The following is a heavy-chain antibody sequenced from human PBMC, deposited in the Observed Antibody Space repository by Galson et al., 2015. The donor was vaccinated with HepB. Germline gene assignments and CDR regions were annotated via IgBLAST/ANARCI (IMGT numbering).Heavy chain of an antibody. CDR2: IYPDDSDT. CDR3: ARPSTTGLFGTTAGSGWGY. J-gene: IGHJ4*02. D-gene: IGHD6-13*01. CDR1: GYSFTNYW. Sequence: QSGAEVKKPGESLKISCRGSGYSFTNYWIGWVRQMPGKGLEWMGIIYPDDSDTRYSPSFQGQVTISADKSISTAYLQWSSLKASDTAIYYCARPSTTGLFGTTAGSGWGYWGQGTLVTVSS. V-gene: IGHV5-51*03.